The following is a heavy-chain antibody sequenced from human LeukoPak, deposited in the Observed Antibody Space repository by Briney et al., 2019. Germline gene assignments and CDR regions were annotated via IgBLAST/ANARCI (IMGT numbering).Heavy chain of an antibody. Sequence: GGSLRLSCAASGFTFSSYAMHWVRQAPGKALEYVSAISSNGGSTYYANSVKGRFTISRDNSKNTLYLQMGSLRAEDMAVYYCARVGYTSYYYYGMDVWGQGTTVIVSS. V-gene: IGHV3-64*01. CDR1: GFTFSSYA. D-gene: IGHD6-13*01. CDR2: ISSNGGST. J-gene: IGHJ6*02. CDR3: ARVGYTSYYYYGMDV.